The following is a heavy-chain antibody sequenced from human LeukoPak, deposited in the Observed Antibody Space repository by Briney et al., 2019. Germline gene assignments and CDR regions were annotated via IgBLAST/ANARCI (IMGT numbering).Heavy chain of an antibody. V-gene: IGHV5-51*01. CDR1: GYSFTSYW. D-gene: IGHD6-19*01. Sequence: GESLKISCKGSGYSFTSYWIGWVRQMPGKGLECMGIIYPGDSDTRYSPSFQGQVTISADKSISTAYLQWSSLKASDTAMYYCARDSPYSSGWRDAFDIWGQGTMVTVSS. CDR2: IYPGDSDT. CDR3: ARDSPYSSGWRDAFDI. J-gene: IGHJ3*02.